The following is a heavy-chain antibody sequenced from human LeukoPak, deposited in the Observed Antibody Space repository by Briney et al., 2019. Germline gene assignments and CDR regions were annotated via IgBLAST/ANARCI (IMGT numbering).Heavy chain of an antibody. CDR3: ARDKVLTGYRQLFDY. V-gene: IGHV1-3*01. D-gene: IGHD3-9*01. CDR1: GYIFTSYA. CDR2: INAGNGNT. Sequence: ASVKVSCKASGYIFTSYAIQWVRQAPGQRLEWMGWINAGNGNTRYSEKFQDKITITSDKFATTVYMELSSLTSEDTAVYYCARDKVLTGYRQLFDYWGQGTLVTVSS. J-gene: IGHJ4*02.